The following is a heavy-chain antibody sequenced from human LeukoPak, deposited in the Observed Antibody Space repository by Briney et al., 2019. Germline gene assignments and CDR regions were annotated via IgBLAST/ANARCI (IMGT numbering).Heavy chain of an antibody. CDR1: GFTFSGSA. J-gene: IGHJ5*02. D-gene: IGHD3-9*01. CDR2: IRSKANSYAT. V-gene: IGHV3-73*01. Sequence: GGSLRLSCAASGFTFSGSAMHWVRQASGKGLEWVGRIRSKANSYATAYAASVKGRFTISRGDSKNTAYLQMNSLETEDTAVYYCTTPYLAYDILTGYYSWFDPWGQGTLVTVSS. CDR3: TTPYLAYDILTGYYSWFDP.